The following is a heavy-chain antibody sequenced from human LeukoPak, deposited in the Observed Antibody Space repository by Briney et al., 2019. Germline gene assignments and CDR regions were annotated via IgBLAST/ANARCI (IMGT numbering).Heavy chain of an antibody. CDR3: ARLANYVPVY. CDR2: VHHSGRT. V-gene: IGHV4-38-2*02. Sequence: SETLSLTCTVSGYSISTNYSWGWIRQPPGKGLEWIGSVHHSGRTYYNPSLKSRLTISLETSKKHFSLKLSSVTSADTAVYYCARLANYVPVYWGQGSLVTASS. D-gene: IGHD1-7*01. J-gene: IGHJ4*02. CDR1: GYSISTNYS.